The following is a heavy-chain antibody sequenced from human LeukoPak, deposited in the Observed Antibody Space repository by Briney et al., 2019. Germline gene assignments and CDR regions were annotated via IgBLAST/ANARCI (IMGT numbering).Heavy chain of an antibody. V-gene: IGHV4-59*08. D-gene: IGHD2-21*01. CDR3: VFFFKQKTAYEIDY. CDR2: IYYSGST. J-gene: IGHJ4*02. Sequence: SETLSITCTVSGGAISSYYWSWIRQPEGKGLEGIGYIYYSGSTNYNSSLKGRVTISVDTSKNQFSLRLSSVTAADTAVYYCVFFFKQKTAYEIDYWGQGTLVTVSS. CDR1: GGAISSYY.